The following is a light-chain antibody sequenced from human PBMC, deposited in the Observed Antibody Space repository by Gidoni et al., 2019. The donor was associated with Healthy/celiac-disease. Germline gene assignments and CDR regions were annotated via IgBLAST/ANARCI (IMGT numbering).Light chain of an antibody. CDR2: DVS. CDR3: SSYTSSSTPV. V-gene: IGLV2-14*03. CDR1: SSDVGGYNY. J-gene: IGLJ3*02. Sequence: QSALTQPASVSGSPGQSIPISCTGTSSDVGGYNYVSWYQQHPGKAPKLIIYDVSSRPSGVSKRFSGSQSGNTASLTISGLQAEDEADYYCSSYTSSSTPVFGGGTKLTVL.